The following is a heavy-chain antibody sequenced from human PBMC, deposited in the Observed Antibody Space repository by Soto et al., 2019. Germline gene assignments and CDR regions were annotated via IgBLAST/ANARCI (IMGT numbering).Heavy chain of an antibody. CDR1: ELTFSSHW. V-gene: IGHV3-74*01. CDR3: ARGVPNCSSSSCYFDF. CDR2: ISGDGRTT. J-gene: IGHJ4*02. D-gene: IGHD2-2*01. Sequence: GPLRLSYTASELTFSSHWMNWISQGQWKGLVWVSRISGDGRTTSHADSVKGRFTISRDNAKNTLYLQLNSLRVEDTAVYYCARGVPNCSSSSCYFDFWGQGILVTVSS.